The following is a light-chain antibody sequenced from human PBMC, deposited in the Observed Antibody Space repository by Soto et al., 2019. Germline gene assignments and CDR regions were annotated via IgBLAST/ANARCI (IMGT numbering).Light chain of an antibody. CDR2: KAS. Sequence: DIQMTQSPSTLSASIGDRVTITCRASQDISRWLAWYQQKPGKAPNLLIYKASNLDSGVPSRFSGSGSGTEFTLTISSLQPDDFATYYCQQYKSYSWTFGQGTKVEIK. CDR3: QQYKSYSWT. CDR1: QDISRW. V-gene: IGKV1-5*03. J-gene: IGKJ1*01.